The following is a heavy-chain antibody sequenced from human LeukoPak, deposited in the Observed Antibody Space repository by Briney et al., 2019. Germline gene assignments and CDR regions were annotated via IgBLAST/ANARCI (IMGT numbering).Heavy chain of an antibody. CDR1: GITFSSYA. V-gene: IGHV3-23*01. J-gene: IGHJ6*02. CDR3: AKDLARIQLWLSPRNYYYGMDV. Sequence: PGGSLRLSCAAAGITFSSYAMSLVRQAPGKGLEWVSAISGSGGSTYYADSVKGRFTISRDNSKNTLYLQMNSLRAEDTAVYYCAKDLARIQLWLSPRNYYYGMDVWGQGTTVTVSS. D-gene: IGHD5-18*01. CDR2: ISGSGGST.